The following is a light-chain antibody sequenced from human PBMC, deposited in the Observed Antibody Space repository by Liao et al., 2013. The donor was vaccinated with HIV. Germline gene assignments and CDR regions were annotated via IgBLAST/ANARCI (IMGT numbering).Light chain of an antibody. V-gene: IGLV3-1*01. Sequence: SYELTQPPSVSVSPGQTASITCSGDKLGDQYACWYQQKPGQSPVLVIYHNTDRPSGIPERFSGSNSGNTATLTISGTQAMDEADYYCQAWDNNFVVFGGGTKLTVL. CDR2: HNT. J-gene: IGLJ2*01. CDR3: QAWDNNFVV. CDR1: KLGDQY.